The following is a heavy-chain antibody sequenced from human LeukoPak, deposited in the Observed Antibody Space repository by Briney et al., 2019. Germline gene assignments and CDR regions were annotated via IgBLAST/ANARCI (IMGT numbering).Heavy chain of an antibody. J-gene: IGHJ4*02. CDR2: INPGDSDT. V-gene: IGHV5-51*01. Sequence: GESLKISCKGSGYSFTSYWIGWVRQMPGKGLEWMGIINPGDSDTRYSPSFRGQVTISADKSISTAYLQWSSLKASDTAMYYCARQTYSGSYYPVFSFDYWGQGTLVTVSS. D-gene: IGHD1-26*01. CDR1: GYSFTSYW. CDR3: ARQTYSGSYYPVFSFDY.